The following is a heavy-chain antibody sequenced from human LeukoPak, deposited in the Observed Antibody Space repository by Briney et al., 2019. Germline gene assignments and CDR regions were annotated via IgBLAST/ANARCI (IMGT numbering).Heavy chain of an antibody. Sequence: SETLSLTCTVSGGSISSGGYYWSWIRQHPGKGLEWIGYIHDSGSTYYNPSLKSRVTISVYTSKNQFSLKLSSVTAADTAVYYCASSTGYDSSGYYRGEFDYWGQGTLVTASS. V-gene: IGHV4-31*03. J-gene: IGHJ4*02. CDR2: IHDSGST. CDR1: GGSISSGGYY. CDR3: ASSTGYDSSGYYRGEFDY. D-gene: IGHD3-22*01.